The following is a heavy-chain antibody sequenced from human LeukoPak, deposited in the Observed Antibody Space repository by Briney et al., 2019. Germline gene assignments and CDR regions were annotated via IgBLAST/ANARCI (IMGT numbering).Heavy chain of an antibody. V-gene: IGHV3-15*05. CDR1: RFTFSNAW. J-gene: IGHJ4*02. Sequence: PGGTLRLSCASSRFTFSNAWMSWVRQAPGKGLEWVGRIKRKSDGGTADSAAPMKGRFIISRDDSKNMLYLQMNSLEIEDTAVYYCCTVPDGAFDYWGQGTLVTVSS. CDR2: IKRKSDGGTA. CDR3: CTVPDGAFDY. D-gene: IGHD3-10*01.